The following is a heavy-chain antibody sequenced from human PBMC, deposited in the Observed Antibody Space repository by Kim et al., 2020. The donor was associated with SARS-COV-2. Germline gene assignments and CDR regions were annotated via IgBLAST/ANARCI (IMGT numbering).Heavy chain of an antibody. CDR3: ARLPVLDAIPDY. V-gene: IGHV1-2*02. Sequence: ASVKVSCKASGYTFTGYYMHWVRQAPGQGLEWMGWINPNSGGTNYAQKFQGRVTMTRDTSISTAYMELSRLRSDDTAVYYCARLPVLDAIPDYWGQGTLVTVSS. J-gene: IGHJ4*02. CDR1: GYTFTGYY. D-gene: IGHD2-21*01. CDR2: INPNSGGT.